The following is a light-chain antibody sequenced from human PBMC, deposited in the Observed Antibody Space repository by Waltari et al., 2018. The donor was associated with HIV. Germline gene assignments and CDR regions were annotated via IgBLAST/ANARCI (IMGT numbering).Light chain of an antibody. J-gene: IGKJ4*01. V-gene: IGKV3-15*01. Sequence: EIVMTQSPATLSVSPGERATLSCRASQSVSSNLAWYQQEPGQAPRLLIYGASTRATGIPARFSGSGSGTEFTLTISSLQPEDFATYYCVQHNSYPLTFGGGTKVEIK. CDR2: GAS. CDR1: QSVSSN. CDR3: VQHNSYPLT.